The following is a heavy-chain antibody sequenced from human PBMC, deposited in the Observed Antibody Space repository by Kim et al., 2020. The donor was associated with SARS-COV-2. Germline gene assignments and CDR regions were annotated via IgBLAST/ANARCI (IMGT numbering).Heavy chain of an antibody. J-gene: IGHJ6*03. CDR1: GGSISSYY. CDR3: ARHHFVDTAMVYMDV. V-gene: IGHV4-59*08. D-gene: IGHD5-18*01. CDR2: IYYSGST. Sequence: SETLSLTCTVSGGSISSYYWSWIRQPPGKGLEWIGYIYYSGSTNYNPSLKSRVTISVDTSKNQFSLKLSSVTAADTAVYYCARHHFVDTAMVYMDVWGKGTTVTVSS.